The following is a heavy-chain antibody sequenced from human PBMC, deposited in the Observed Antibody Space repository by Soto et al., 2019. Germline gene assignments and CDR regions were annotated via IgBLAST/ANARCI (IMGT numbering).Heavy chain of an antibody. V-gene: IGHV4-34*01. J-gene: IGHJ4*02. CDR1: GGSFSGYY. Sequence: SETLSLTCAVYGGSFSGYYWSWIRQPPGKGLEWLGEINHSVITDYNPSLKSRITISIDTSKKQFSLKLNSVTAADTAVYYCAIGPRMWLAGGGYWGQATQGTVSX. D-gene: IGHD6-19*01. CDR3: AIGPRMWLAGGGY. CDR2: INHSVIT.